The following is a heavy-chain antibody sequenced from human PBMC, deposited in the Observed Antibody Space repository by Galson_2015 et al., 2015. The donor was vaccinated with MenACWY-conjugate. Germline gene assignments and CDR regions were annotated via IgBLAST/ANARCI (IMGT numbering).Heavy chain of an antibody. Sequence: SLRLSCAASGFDFSNYAMNWVRQAPGKGLEWVSYIGSSGTPIYYADSLKGRFTISRDNAKNSLYLQMNSLGAEDTAVYYCARDYYDSHFDYWGQGTLLTVSS. CDR1: GFDFSNYA. V-gene: IGHV3-48*03. CDR3: ARDYYDSHFDY. D-gene: IGHD3-22*01. J-gene: IGHJ4*02. CDR2: IGSSGTPI.